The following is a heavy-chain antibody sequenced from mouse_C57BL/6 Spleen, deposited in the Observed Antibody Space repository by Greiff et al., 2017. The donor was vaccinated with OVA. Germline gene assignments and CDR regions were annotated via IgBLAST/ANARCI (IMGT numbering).Heavy chain of an antibody. CDR1: GYTFTDYY. Sequence: EVQLQQSGPELVKPGASVKISCKASGYTFTDYYMNWVKQSHGKSLEWIGDINPNNGGTSYNQKFKGKATLTVDKSSSTAYMELRSLTSEDSAVYYCAMMVTGAYYYAMDYWGQGTSVTVSS. D-gene: IGHD2-3*01. J-gene: IGHJ4*01. CDR3: AMMVTGAYYYAMDY. V-gene: IGHV1-26*01. CDR2: INPNNGGT.